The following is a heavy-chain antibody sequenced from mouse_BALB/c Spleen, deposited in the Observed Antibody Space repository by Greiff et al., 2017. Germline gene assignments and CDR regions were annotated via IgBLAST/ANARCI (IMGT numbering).Heavy chain of an antibody. CDR1: GYTFTSYW. J-gene: IGHJ3*01. Sequence: VKLQESGAELARPGASVKLSCKASGYTFTSYWMQWVKQRPGQGLEWIGAIYPGDGDTRYTQKFKGKATLTADKSSSTAYMQLSSLASEDSAVYYCARRDPWFAYWGQGTLVTVSA. V-gene: IGHV1-87*01. CDR3: ARRDPWFAY. CDR2: IYPGDGDT. D-gene: IGHD3-3*01.